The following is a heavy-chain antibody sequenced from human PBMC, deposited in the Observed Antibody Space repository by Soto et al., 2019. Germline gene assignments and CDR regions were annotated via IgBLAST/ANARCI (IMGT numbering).Heavy chain of an antibody. J-gene: IGHJ4*02. CDR3: ARDFSSGGPSFDY. CDR1: GFTFSSYA. V-gene: IGHV3-30-3*01. CDR2: ISYDGSNK. Sequence: QVQLVESGGGVVQPGRSLRLSCAASGFTFSSYAMHWVRQAPGKGLEWVAVISYDGSNKYYADSVKGRFTISRDNSKNTLYLQMNSLRAEDTAVYYCARDFSSGGPSFDYWGQGTLVTVSS. D-gene: IGHD6-19*01.